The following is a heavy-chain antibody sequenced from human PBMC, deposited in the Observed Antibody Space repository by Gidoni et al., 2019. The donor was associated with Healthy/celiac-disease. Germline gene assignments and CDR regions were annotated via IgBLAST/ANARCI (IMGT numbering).Heavy chain of an antibody. CDR1: GGSISSSSYY. V-gene: IGHV4-39*01. CDR2: ITYSGST. CDR3: ASLGVYYDFWSSQDY. Sequence: QLQLQESGPGLVKPSETPSPTCTVSGGSISSSSYYRGWIRQPPGKGLYWIGSITYSGSTYYNPSLKSRVTISVDTSKNQFSLKLSSVTAADTAVYYCASLGVYYDFWSSQDYWGQGTLVTVSS. J-gene: IGHJ4*02. D-gene: IGHD3-3*01.